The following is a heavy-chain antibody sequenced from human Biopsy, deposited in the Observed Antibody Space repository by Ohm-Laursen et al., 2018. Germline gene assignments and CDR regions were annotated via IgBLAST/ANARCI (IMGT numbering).Heavy chain of an antibody. Sequence: SDTLSLTCTVSGGSVSSNVAYWAWIRQPPGKGLESIGSIFYSGITYYNPSLQSRFTISVDTSKNQFSLTLTPVTAADTAVYYCARHPTGFWFDPWGQGTLVIVSS. CDR3: ARHPTGFWFDP. J-gene: IGHJ5*02. CDR1: GGSVSSNVAY. V-gene: IGHV4-39*01. CDR2: IFYSGIT.